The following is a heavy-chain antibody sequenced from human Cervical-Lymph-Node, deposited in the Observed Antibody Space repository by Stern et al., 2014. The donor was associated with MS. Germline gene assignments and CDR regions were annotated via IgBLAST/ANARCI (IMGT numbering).Heavy chain of an antibody. CDR2: IWYDGSNR. CDR1: GFTFSSSG. Sequence: VQLVESGGGVVQPGRSLRLSCAASGFTFSSSGMHWVRQAPGNGLEWLAIIWYDGSNRYYADSVKGRFTISRDNSKNTLYLQMNSLRAEDTAVYYCAREGGNTAEYFQHWGQGTLVTVSS. D-gene: IGHD4-23*01. J-gene: IGHJ1*01. V-gene: IGHV3-33*01. CDR3: AREGGNTAEYFQH.